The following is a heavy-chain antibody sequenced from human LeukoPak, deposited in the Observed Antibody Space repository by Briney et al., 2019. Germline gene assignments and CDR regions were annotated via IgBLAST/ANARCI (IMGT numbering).Heavy chain of an antibody. J-gene: IGHJ5*02. CDR1: GYSISSGYY. CDR2: IYHSGST. CDR3: AKSSWSLFDP. V-gene: IGHV4-38-2*02. D-gene: IGHD3-10*01. Sequence: SSETLSLTCTVSGYSISSGYYWGWIRQPPGKGLEWIGYIYHSGSTYYNPSLKSRVTISVDTSKNQFSPKLSSVTAADTAVYYCAKSSWSLFDPWGQGTLVTVSS.